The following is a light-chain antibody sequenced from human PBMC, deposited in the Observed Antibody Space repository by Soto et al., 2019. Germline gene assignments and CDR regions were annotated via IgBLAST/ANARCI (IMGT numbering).Light chain of an antibody. J-gene: IGLJ1*01. CDR1: SSNIGTNT. CDR3: AAWDDSLDGFYV. Sequence: QSVLTQPPSASWTPGHRVTISFSGISSNIGTNTVNWYLQLPGTAPKLLMDNNHQRPSGIPERSSGSKAGTSASLAIGGLQSEDEADYYCAAWDDSLDGFYVFGSGTKVTVL. CDR2: NNH. V-gene: IGLV1-44*01.